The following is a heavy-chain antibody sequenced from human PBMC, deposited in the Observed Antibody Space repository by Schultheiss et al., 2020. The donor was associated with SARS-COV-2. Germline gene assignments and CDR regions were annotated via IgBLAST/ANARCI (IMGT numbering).Heavy chain of an antibody. J-gene: IGHJ4*02. CDR1: GFTFSSYW. CDR2: IKLDGSEK. V-gene: IGHV3-7*03. CDR3: AAGRYLDY. Sequence: GESLKISCAASGFTFSSYWMTWVRQAPGRGLEWVANIKLDGSEKYQADSLKGRFTISRDNAKNSLYLQMNSLRAEDTALYYCAAGRYLDYWGQGRLVTVSS. D-gene: IGHD3-10*01.